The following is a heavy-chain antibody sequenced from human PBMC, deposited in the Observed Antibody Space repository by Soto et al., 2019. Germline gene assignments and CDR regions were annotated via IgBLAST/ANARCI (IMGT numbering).Heavy chain of an antibody. J-gene: IGHJ6*02. CDR3: ARHGPGEVLVVVIRDYYYYGMDV. CDR1: GYSFTSYW. CDR2: IDPSDSYT. Sequence: PGESLKISCKGSGYSFTSYWISWVRQMPGKGLEWMGRIDPSDSYTNYSPSFQGHVTISADKSISTAYLQWSSLKASDTAMYYCARHGPGEVLVVVIRDYYYYGMDVWGQGTTVTVSS. V-gene: IGHV5-10-1*01. D-gene: IGHD3-22*01.